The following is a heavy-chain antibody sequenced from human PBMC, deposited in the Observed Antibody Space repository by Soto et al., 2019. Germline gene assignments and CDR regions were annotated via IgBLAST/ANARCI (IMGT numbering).Heavy chain of an antibody. CDR2: IYYSGST. Sequence: SETLSLTCTVSGGSISSSSYYWGWIRQPPGKGLEWIGYIYYSGSTNYNPSLKSRVTISVDTSKNQFSLKLSSVTAADTAVYYCARVPYYDYIWGSYPYYYYYYMDVWGKGTTVTVSS. D-gene: IGHD3-16*01. CDR1: GGSISSSSYY. J-gene: IGHJ6*03. CDR3: ARVPYYDYIWGSYPYYYYYYMDV. V-gene: IGHV4-61*05.